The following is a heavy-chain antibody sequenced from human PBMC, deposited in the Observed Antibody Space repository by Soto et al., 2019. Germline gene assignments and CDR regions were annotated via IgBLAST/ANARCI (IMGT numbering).Heavy chain of an antibody. D-gene: IGHD2-2*01. V-gene: IGHV4-31*03. CDR3: ARVLGYCSSTSCWGYYYYYMDV. CDR1: GGSISSGGYY. J-gene: IGHJ6*03. Sequence: SETLSLTCTVSGGSISSGGYYWSWIRQHPGKGLEWIGYIYYSGSTYYNPSLKSRVTISVDTSKNQFSLKLSSVTAADTAVYYCARVLGYCSSTSCWGYYYYYMDVWGKGTTVTVSS. CDR2: IYYSGST.